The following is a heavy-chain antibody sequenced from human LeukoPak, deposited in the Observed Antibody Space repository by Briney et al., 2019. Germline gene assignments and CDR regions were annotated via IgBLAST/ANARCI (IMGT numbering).Heavy chain of an antibody. CDR2: INPNSGGT. J-gene: IGHJ5*02. Sequence: ASVKVPCKASGYTFTGYYMHWVRQAPGQRLEWMGWINPNSGGTNYAQKFQGRVTMTRDTSISTAYMELSRLRSDDTAVYYCARESRMVRGVIITGWFDPWGQGTLVTVSS. D-gene: IGHD3-10*01. CDR3: ARESRMVRGVIITGWFDP. V-gene: IGHV1-2*02. CDR1: GYTFTGYY.